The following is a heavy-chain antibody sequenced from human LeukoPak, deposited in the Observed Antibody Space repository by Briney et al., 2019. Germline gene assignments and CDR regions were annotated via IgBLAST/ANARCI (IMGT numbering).Heavy chain of an antibody. CDR3: ARDWLLYDSSGYSSSGPDY. CDR1: GFTFSSYW. Sequence: PGGSLRLSCAASGFTFSSYWMHWVRQAPGKGLVWVSRINSDGSSTSYADSVKGRFTISRDNAKNTLYLQMNSLRAEDTAVYYCARDWLLYDSSGYSSSGPDYWGQGTLVTVSS. CDR2: INSDGSST. V-gene: IGHV3-74*01. J-gene: IGHJ4*02. D-gene: IGHD3-22*01.